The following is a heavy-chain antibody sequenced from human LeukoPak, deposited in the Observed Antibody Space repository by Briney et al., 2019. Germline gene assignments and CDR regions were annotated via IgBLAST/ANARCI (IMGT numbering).Heavy chain of an antibody. CDR3: ARGGFARRTYYYDSSGYYGRNFDY. CDR2: INHSGST. V-gene: IGHV4-34*01. D-gene: IGHD3-22*01. J-gene: IGHJ4*02. CDR1: GGSFSGYY. Sequence: SETLSLTCAVYGGSFSGYYWSWIRQPPGKGLEWIGEINHSGSTNYNPSLKSRVTISVDTPKNQFSLKLSSVTAADTAVYYCARGGFARRTYYYDSSGYYGRNFDYWGQGTLVTVSS.